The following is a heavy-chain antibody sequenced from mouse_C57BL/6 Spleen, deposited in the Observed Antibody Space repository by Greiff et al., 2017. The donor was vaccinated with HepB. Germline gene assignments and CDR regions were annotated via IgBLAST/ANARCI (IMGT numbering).Heavy chain of an antibody. CDR1: GFTFSDYG. CDR2: ISSGSSTI. J-gene: IGHJ4*01. Sequence: EVQLVESGGGLVKPGGSLKLSCAASGFTFSDYGMHWVRQAPEKGLEWVAYISSGSSTIYYADTVKGRFTISRDNAKNTLFLQMTGLRSEDTAMYYCAREGDGYFYAMDYWGQGTSVTVSS. CDR3: AREGDGYFYAMDY. D-gene: IGHD2-3*01. V-gene: IGHV5-17*01.